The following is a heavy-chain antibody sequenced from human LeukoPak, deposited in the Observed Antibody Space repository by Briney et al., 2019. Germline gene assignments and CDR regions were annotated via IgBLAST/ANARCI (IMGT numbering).Heavy chain of an antibody. Sequence: PGGSLRLSCAASGFTFSCYGMHWVRQAPGKGLEWVAVISYDGSNKYYADSVKGRFTISRDSSKNTLYLQMNSLRAEDTAVYYCAKEGGTMIVVEDYFDYWGQGTLVTVSS. D-gene: IGHD3-22*01. J-gene: IGHJ4*02. V-gene: IGHV3-30*18. CDR1: GFTFSCYG. CDR2: ISYDGSNK. CDR3: AKEGGTMIVVEDYFDY.